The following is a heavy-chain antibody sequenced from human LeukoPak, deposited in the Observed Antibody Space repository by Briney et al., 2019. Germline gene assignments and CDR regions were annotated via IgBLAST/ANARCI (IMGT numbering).Heavy chain of an antibody. J-gene: IGHJ3*02. Sequence: SETLSLTCTVSGGSISNYYWSWIRQPPGKGLEWIGYIYYSGSTNYNPSLKSRVTISVDTSKNQFSLKLSSVTAADTAVYYCARDTYERGYYYDSSGYARSAFDIWGQGTMVTVSS. CDR3: ARDTYERGYYYDSSGYARSAFDI. D-gene: IGHD3-22*01. V-gene: IGHV4-59*01. CDR2: IYYSGST. CDR1: GGSISNYY.